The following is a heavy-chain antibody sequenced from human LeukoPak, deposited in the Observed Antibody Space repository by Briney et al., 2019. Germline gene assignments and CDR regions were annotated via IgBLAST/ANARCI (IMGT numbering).Heavy chain of an antibody. V-gene: IGHV3-23*01. Sequence: GGSLRLSCAASGFTFTYRAMNWVRQAPGKGLEWVSGISGSGGNTYYADSVKGRFTISRDNSKNTLYLQMNSLRAEDTALYYCAKGRYSGYGYFDYWGRGTLVTVSS. D-gene: IGHD5-12*01. CDR3: AKGRYSGYGYFDY. CDR1: GFTFTYRA. J-gene: IGHJ4*02. CDR2: ISGSGGNT.